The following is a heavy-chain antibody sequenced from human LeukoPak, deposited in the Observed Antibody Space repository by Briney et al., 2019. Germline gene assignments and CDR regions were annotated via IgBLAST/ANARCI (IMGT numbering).Heavy chain of an antibody. Sequence: RASVKVSCKASGYTFTGYYMHWVRQAPGQGLEWMGWINPNSGGTNYAQKFQGRVTMTRDTSISTAYMELSRLRSDDTAVYYCAREPLLWFGELYATEPDYWGQGTLVTVSP. CDR1: GYTFTGYY. V-gene: IGHV1-2*02. J-gene: IGHJ4*02. CDR2: INPNSGGT. D-gene: IGHD3-10*01. CDR3: AREPLLWFGELYATEPDY.